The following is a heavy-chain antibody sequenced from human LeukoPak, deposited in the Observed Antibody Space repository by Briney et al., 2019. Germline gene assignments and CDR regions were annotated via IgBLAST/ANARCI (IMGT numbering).Heavy chain of an antibody. CDR2: IKEDGTKK. D-gene: IGHD6-13*01. V-gene: IGHV3-7*01. Sequence: GGSLRLSCAASGFTFNTFWMSWVRQTPGKGLEWVANIKEDGTKKYYVDSVKGRFTISRDNAENSLYLQMNSLRAEDTAVYYCARDAAGYDPWGQGTLVTVSS. CDR3: ARDAAGYDP. CDR1: GFTFNTFW. J-gene: IGHJ5*02.